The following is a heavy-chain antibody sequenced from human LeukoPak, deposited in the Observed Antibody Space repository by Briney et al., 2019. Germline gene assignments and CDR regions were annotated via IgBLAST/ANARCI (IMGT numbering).Heavy chain of an antibody. CDR3: TRVDLSWDSSGYSQAANDY. CDR1: GYTFTGYY. CDR2: INPNSGGT. Sequence: ASVKVSCKASGYTFTGYYMHWVRQAPGQGLEWMGWINPNSGGTNYAQKFQGWVTMTRDTSISTAYMELSRLRSDDTAVYYCTRVDLSWDSSGYSQAANDYWGQGTLVIVSS. V-gene: IGHV1-2*04. J-gene: IGHJ4*02. D-gene: IGHD3-22*01.